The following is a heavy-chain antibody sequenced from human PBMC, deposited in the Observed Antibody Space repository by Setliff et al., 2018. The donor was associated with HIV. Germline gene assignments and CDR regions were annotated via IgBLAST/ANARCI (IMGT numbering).Heavy chain of an antibody. CDR3: AKSIVVVTARWYFDL. V-gene: IGHV1-69*13. Sequence: ASVKVSCKASGGTFSSYAISWVRQAPGQGLEWMGGIIPIFGTVRYAQKFQGRVTITADEPRSTVYLEVSNLRSEDTAVYYCAKSIVVVTARWYFDLWGRGTLVTVSS. J-gene: IGHJ2*01. CDR1: GGTFSSYA. CDR2: IIPIFGTV. D-gene: IGHD2-21*02.